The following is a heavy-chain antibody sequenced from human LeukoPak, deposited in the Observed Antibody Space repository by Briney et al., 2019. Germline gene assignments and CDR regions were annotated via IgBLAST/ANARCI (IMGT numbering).Heavy chain of an antibody. CDR1: GGTFSSYA. D-gene: IGHD1-26*01. Sequence: SVKVSCKASGGTFSSYAISWVRQAPGQGLEWMGGIIPIFGTANYAQKFQGRVTITTDESTSTAYMELSSLRSEDTAVYYCARAHRPRTIVGATFDYWGQGTLVTVSS. CDR2: IIPIFGTA. V-gene: IGHV1-69*05. CDR3: ARAHRPRTIVGATFDY. J-gene: IGHJ4*02.